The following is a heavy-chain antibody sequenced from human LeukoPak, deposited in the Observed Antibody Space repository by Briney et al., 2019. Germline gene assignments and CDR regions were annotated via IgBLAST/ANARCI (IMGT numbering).Heavy chain of an antibody. V-gene: IGHV3-15*05. J-gene: IGHJ4*02. CDR1: GFIVGSNY. CDR3: TTRGENGYLVY. Sequence: GGSLRLSCAASGFIVGSNYMSWVRQAPGKGLEWVGRIKSKTSGATTDYAAPVKGRFTISRDDSKNTLYLEMNSLKAEDTAVYYCTTRGENGYLVYWGQGTLVTVSS. D-gene: IGHD2-8*01. CDR2: IKSKTSGATT.